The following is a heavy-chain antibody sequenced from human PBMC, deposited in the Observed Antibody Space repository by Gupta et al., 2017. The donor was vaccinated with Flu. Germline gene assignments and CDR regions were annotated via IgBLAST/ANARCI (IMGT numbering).Heavy chain of an antibody. CDR2: ISGSGGYI. D-gene: IGHD4-17*01. Sequence: EVQLAESGGDLVKPGGCLRFSCAAAGFTFKTYSMNWVRQAPGKGLEWVSSISGSGGYIYYADSVKGRFTISRDNAKNSLYLQMNSLRAEDTAVYYCAGEVLAGPTAYDYWGQGTLVTVSS. V-gene: IGHV3-21*01. CDR3: AGEVLAGPTAYDY. J-gene: IGHJ4*02. CDR1: GFTFKTYS.